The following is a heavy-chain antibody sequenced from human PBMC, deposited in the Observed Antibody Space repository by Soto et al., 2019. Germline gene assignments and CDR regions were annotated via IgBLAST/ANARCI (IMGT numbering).Heavy chain of an antibody. CDR1: GFTFSSYA. CDR3: APLVDYYGSGSPPTY. Sequence: GGSLRLSCAASGFTFSSYAMSWVRQAPGKGLEWVSAISGSGGSTYYADSVKGRFTISRDNSKNTLYLQMNSLRAEDTAVYYCAPLVDYYGSGSPPTYWGQGTLVTVSS. V-gene: IGHV3-23*01. CDR2: ISGSGGST. J-gene: IGHJ4*02. D-gene: IGHD3-10*01.